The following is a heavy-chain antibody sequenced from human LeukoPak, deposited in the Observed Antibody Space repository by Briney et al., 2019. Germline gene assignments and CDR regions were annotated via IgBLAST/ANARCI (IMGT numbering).Heavy chain of an antibody. D-gene: IGHD2-15*01. CDR2: INHSGST. CDR1: GGSFSGCY. J-gene: IGHJ4*02. V-gene: IGHV4-34*01. Sequence: PSETLSLTCAVYGGSFSGCYWSWIRQPPGKGLEWIGEINHSGSTNYNPSLKSRVTISVDTSKNQFSLKLNSVTAADTAVYYCGRGRLLLDYWGQGTLVTVSS. CDR3: GRGRLLLDY.